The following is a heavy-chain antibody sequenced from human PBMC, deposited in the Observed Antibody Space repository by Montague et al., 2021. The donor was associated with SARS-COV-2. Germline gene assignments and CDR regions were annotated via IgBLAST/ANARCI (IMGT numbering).Heavy chain of an antibody. D-gene: IGHD5-12*01. Sequence: SLRLSCAASGFSFSRYAMSWVRQAPGKGLEWVSGISGASVRVYYADSVKGRFTISRDNSKNTLDVQKNSLRAEDTAVYYCVKVRDSGYDYPNGFDSWGQGTLVTVSS. CDR3: VKVRDSGYDYPNGFDS. J-gene: IGHJ5*01. CDR1: GFSFSRYA. CDR2: ISGASVRV. V-gene: IGHV3-23*01.